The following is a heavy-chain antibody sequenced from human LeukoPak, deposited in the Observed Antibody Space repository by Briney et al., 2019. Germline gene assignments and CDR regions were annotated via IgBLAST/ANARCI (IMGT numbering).Heavy chain of an antibody. V-gene: IGHV3-21*01. Sequence: PGGSLRLSCAASAFTFSSYAMNWVRQAPGKGLEWVSSITSTSAYIYYADSVKGRFTISRDNAKNSLYLQMNSLRAEDTAVYYCARDVDYSNYIFDYWGQGTLVTVSS. CDR1: AFTFSSYA. D-gene: IGHD4-11*01. CDR3: ARDVDYSNYIFDY. CDR2: ITSTSAYI. J-gene: IGHJ4*02.